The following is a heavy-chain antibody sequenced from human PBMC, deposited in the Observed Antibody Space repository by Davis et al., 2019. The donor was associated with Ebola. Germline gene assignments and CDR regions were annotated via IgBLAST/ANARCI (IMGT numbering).Heavy chain of an antibody. V-gene: IGHV3-30*18. J-gene: IGHJ4*02. Sequence: GESLKISCAASGFTFSSYGMHWVRQAPGKGLEWVAVISYDGSNKYYADSVKGRFTISRDNSKNTMYLQMNSLRAEDTAVYYCAKDQSSQNYYGLGNWGQGTLVTVSS. CDR1: GFTFSSYG. CDR3: AKDQSSQNYYGLGN. D-gene: IGHD3-10*01. CDR2: ISYDGSNK.